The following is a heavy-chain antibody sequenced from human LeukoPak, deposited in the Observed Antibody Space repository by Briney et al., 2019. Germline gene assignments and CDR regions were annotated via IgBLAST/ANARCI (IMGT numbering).Heavy chain of an antibody. D-gene: IGHD3-9*01. CDR3: ARADFEWGSGYYYYMDV. J-gene: IGHJ6*03. CDR2: ISGSGSTI. Sequence: PGGSLRLSCAASGLTFSSYEMNWVRQAPGKGLEWISYISGSGSTIYYADSVKGRFTISRDNAKNSLYLQMNSLRAEDTAVYYCARADFEWGSGYYYYMDVWGKGTTVTVSS. V-gene: IGHV3-48*03. CDR1: GLTFSSYE.